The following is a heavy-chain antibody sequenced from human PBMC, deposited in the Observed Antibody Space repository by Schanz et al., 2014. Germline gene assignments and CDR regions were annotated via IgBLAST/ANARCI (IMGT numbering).Heavy chain of an antibody. D-gene: IGHD2-2*01. J-gene: IGHJ5*02. CDR2: ISGSNGNT. Sequence: QVQLVQSGAEVKKPGASVKVSCKASGYTFSSYGITWVRQAPGQGLEWLGWISGSNGNTNYTQKFQGRVTMTTDTSTGTAYMELRSLRSDDTAVYYCARDRRRYCSTASCLHDNWFDPWGQGTLVAVSS. CDR1: GYTFSSYG. V-gene: IGHV1-18*01. CDR3: ARDRRRYCSTASCLHDNWFDP.